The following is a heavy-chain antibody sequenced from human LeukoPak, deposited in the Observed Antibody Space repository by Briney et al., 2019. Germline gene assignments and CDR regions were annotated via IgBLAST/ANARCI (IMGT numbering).Heavy chain of an antibody. CDR2: IKSDGSSP. J-gene: IGHJ4*02. V-gene: IGHV3-74*01. Sequence: GGSLRLSCAASGFIFSSYWMRWVRQAPGKGPVWVSRIKSDGSSPSYADSVKGRFTISRDNAKNTVYLQMNSLRAEDTAVYYCAKDGHYSNFYFDYWGQGTLVTVSS. CDR1: GFIFSSYW. CDR3: AKDGHYSNFYFDY. D-gene: IGHD4-11*01.